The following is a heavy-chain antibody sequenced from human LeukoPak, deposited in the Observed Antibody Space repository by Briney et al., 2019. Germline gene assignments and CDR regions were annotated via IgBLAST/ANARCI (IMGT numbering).Heavy chain of an antibody. Sequence: GGSLRLSCAASGFTFSSYSMNWVRQAPGKGLEWVSSISSSSSYIYYADSVKGRFTISRDNSKNTLYLQMNSLRAEDTAVYYCARDLSSSSTAYFQHWGQGTLVTVSS. D-gene: IGHD6-6*01. J-gene: IGHJ1*01. CDR2: ISSSSSYI. CDR3: ARDLSSSSTAYFQH. V-gene: IGHV3-21*01. CDR1: GFTFSSYS.